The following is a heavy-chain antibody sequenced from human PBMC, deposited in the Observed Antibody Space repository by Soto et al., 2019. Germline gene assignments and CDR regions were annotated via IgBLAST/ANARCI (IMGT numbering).Heavy chain of an antibody. CDR2: MNPNTGNS. D-gene: IGHD1-1*01. V-gene: IGHV1-8*01. CDR1: GYTFTSCD. Sequence: ASVEVSCKASGYTFTSCDMYWVRQATGQGLEWMGWMNPNTGNSGYAQKFQGRVTMTSDTSISTAHMELSSLRSEDTAVYYCARRAETNGWNGFGADKYYFDFWGQGTLVTVSS. J-gene: IGHJ4*02. CDR3: ARRAETNGWNGFGADKYYFDF.